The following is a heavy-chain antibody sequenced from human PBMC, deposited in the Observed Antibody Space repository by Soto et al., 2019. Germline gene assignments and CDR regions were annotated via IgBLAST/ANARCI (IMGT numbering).Heavy chain of an antibody. CDR3: ARGAFQYCTNGVCYDYYYGMDV. J-gene: IGHJ6*02. CDR1: GGSFSGYY. Sequence: PSETLSLTCAVYGGSFSGYYWSWIRQPPGKGLEWIGEINHSGSTNYNPSLKSRVTISVDTSKNQFSLKLSSVTAADTAVYYCARGAFQYCTNGVCYDYYYGMDVWGQGTTVTVSS. V-gene: IGHV4-34*01. D-gene: IGHD2-8*01. CDR2: INHSGST.